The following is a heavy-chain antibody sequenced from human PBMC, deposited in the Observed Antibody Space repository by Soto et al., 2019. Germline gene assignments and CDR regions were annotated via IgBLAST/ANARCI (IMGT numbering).Heavy chain of an antibody. D-gene: IGHD3-16*01. Sequence: GGSLRLSCAASGFTFSSYGMHWVRQAPGKGLEWVAVISYDGSNKYYADSVKGRFTISRDNSKNTLYLQMNSLRAEDTAVYYCATVSAYQAPPKFDYWGQGTLVTVSS. J-gene: IGHJ4*02. V-gene: IGHV3-30*03. CDR2: ISYDGSNK. CDR3: ATVSAYQAPPKFDY. CDR1: GFTFSSYG.